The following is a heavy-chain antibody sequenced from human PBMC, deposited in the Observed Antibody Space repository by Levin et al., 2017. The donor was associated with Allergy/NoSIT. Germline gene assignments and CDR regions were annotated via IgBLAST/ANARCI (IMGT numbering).Heavy chain of an antibody. Sequence: PGESLKISCAAPGFTFSSYEMNWVRRAPGKGLEWVSYISSTGSTIYSADSVKGRFTISRDNAKNSLYLHMNSLRAEDTAVYYCARQLGNFWSGYNYFDYWGQGTLVTVSS. D-gene: IGHD3-3*01. J-gene: IGHJ4*02. CDR1: GFTFSSYE. CDR2: ISSTGSTI. CDR3: ARQLGNFWSGYNYFDY. V-gene: IGHV3-48*03.